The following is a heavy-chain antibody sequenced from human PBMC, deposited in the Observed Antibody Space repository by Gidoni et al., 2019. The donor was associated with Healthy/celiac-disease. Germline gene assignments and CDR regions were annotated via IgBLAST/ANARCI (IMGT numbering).Heavy chain of an antibody. CDR2: ISYSGST. CDR3: ARRYVGATSGGLYWYFDL. Sequence: QVQLQESGPGLVKPSETLSLTCIVSGGSVSSGNYYWSWIRQPPGKGLEWIGYISYSGSTHYNPSLKSRVTISVDTSKNQFSLKLTSVTAADTAVYYCARRYVGATSGGLYWYFDLWGRGTLVTVSS. D-gene: IGHD1-26*01. J-gene: IGHJ2*01. V-gene: IGHV4-61*01. CDR1: GGSVSSGNYY.